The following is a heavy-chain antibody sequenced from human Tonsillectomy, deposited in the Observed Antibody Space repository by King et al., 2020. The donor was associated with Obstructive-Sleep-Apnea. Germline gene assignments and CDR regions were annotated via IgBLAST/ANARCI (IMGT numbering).Heavy chain of an antibody. Sequence: LQESGPGLVKPSGTLSLTCAVSGGSISSTNWWSWVRQPPGKGLEWIGEIYHSGLTRYNPSLKSRVTISVDKSKNQFSLRLTSVTAADTAVYYCARVAASAGPPFDYWGQGTLVTVSS. V-gene: IGHV4-4*02. CDR3: ARVAASAGPPFDY. D-gene: IGHD6-13*01. CDR2: IYHSGLT. J-gene: IGHJ4*02. CDR1: GGSISSTNW.